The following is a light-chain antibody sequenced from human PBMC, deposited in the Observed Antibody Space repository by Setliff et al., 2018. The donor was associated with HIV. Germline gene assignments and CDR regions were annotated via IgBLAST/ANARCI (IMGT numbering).Light chain of an antibody. Sequence: QSVLTQPPSASGTPGQRVTISCSGSSSNIGSNTVTWYQQHPGKAPKLMIYDVSKRPSGVPDRFSGSKSGNTASLTISGLQAEDEADYYCCSYAGSYTFVFGSGTKVTVL. CDR1: SSNIGSNT. CDR3: CSYAGSYTFV. V-gene: IGLV2-11*01. J-gene: IGLJ1*01. CDR2: DVS.